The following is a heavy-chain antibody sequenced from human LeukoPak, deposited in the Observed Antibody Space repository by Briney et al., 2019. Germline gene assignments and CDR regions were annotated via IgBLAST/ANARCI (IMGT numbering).Heavy chain of an antibody. CDR1: GFTFSSSA. Sequence: GGSLRLSCAASGFTFSSSAMSWVRQAPGKGLEWVSAISNNGGYTYYADSVQGRFTISRDNSKSTLCLQMNSLRAEDTAVYYCARPPYSGSYYTFDIWGQGTMVTVSS. J-gene: IGHJ3*02. CDR2: ISNNGGYT. V-gene: IGHV3-23*01. D-gene: IGHD1-26*01. CDR3: ARPPYSGSYYTFDI.